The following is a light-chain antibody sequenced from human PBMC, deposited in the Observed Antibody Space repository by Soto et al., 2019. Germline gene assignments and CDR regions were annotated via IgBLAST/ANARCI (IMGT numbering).Light chain of an antibody. CDR3: QEYSKWPLFT. Sequence: EIVVTQSPGILSVSPGDRATLSCRASQSVSTNLAWYQQKPGQAPTLLIYAASTRATGIPARFTGSGSGTDFTLTISSLQSEDFEVYYCQEYSKWPLFTFGPENRVDIK. J-gene: IGKJ3*01. CDR1: QSVSTN. CDR2: AAS. V-gene: IGKV3-15*01.